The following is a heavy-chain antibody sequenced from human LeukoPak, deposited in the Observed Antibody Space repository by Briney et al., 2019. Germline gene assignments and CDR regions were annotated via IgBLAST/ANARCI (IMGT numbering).Heavy chain of an antibody. CDR1: GGSPSSSSYY. Sequence: SETLSLTCTVSGGSPSSSSYYWGWIRQPPGKGLEWIGSIYYSGSTYYNPSLKSRVIISVDTSKNQFSLKLSSVTAADTAVYYCARQVVVVIAIKNWFDPWGQGTLVTVSS. CDR2: IYYSGST. CDR3: ARQVVVVIAIKNWFDP. J-gene: IGHJ5*02. V-gene: IGHV4-39*01. D-gene: IGHD2-21*01.